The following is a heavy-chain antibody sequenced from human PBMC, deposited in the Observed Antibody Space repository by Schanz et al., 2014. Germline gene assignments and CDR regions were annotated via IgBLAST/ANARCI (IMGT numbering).Heavy chain of an antibody. CDR2: ISGSGGST. CDR3: ARYGDRFYHNYYMDV. V-gene: IGHV3-23*01. CDR1: GFTFSSYA. J-gene: IGHJ6*03. D-gene: IGHD4-17*01. Sequence: EGQLLESGGGLIQPGGSLRLSCAASGFTFSSYAMSWVRQAPGKGLEWVSAISGSGGSTYYADSVKGRFTISRDNSKNTQYLQMNNLRAEDTAVKDWARYGDRFYHNYYMDVWGKGTTVTVSS.